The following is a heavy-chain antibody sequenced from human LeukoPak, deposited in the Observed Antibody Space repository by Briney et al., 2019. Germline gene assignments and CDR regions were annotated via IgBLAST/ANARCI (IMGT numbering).Heavy chain of an antibody. J-gene: IGHJ1*01. Sequence: ASVKVSCKASGYTFTTYPIYWVRQAPGQGLEWMGWINTNTGNPTFAPGFTGRFVFSLDTSVSTSFLQISSLKAEDTAIYYCARTGEQGSYYYFQHWGQGTLVTVSS. V-gene: IGHV7-4-1*02. D-gene: IGHD1-26*01. CDR1: GYTFTTYP. CDR3: ARTGEQGSYYYFQH. CDR2: INTNTGNP.